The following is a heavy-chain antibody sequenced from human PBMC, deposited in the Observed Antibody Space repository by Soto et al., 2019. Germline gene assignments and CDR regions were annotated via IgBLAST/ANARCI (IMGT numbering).Heavy chain of an antibody. D-gene: IGHD7-27*01. CDR2: INPSGGST. Sequence: ASVKVSCKASGYTFTSYYMHWVRQAPGQGLEWMGIINPSGGSTSYAQKFQGRVTMTRDTSTSTVYMELSNLRSEDTAVYYCARDCPTGDGYYYGMDVWGQGTTVTVSS. V-gene: IGHV1-46*01. CDR3: ARDCPTGDGYYYGMDV. CDR1: GYTFTSYY. J-gene: IGHJ6*02.